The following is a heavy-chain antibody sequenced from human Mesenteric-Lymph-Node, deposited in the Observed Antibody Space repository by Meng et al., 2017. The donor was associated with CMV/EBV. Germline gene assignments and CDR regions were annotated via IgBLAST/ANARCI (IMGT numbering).Heavy chain of an antibody. CDR1: GGSFSDYY. J-gene: IGHJ3*02. CDR3: AKTAAADDAFDI. CDR2: IYYSGST. D-gene: IGHD6-13*01. Sequence: SETLSLTCAVYGGSFSDYYWSWIRQPPGKGLEWIGYIYYSGSTNYNPSLKSRVTISVDTSKNQFSLKLSSVTAADTAVYYCAKTAAADDAFDIWGQGTMVTVSS. V-gene: IGHV4-59*01.